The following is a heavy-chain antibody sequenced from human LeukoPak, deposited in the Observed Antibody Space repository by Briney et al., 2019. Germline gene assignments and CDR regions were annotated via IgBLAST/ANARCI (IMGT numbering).Heavy chain of an antibody. Sequence: GGSLRLSCTGSGFTFGDYSMNWVRQAPGKGLEWVAFIRSKAHGGTTEYAASVKGRFTFSRDDSRSVAYLQMNNLRTEDTAVYYCARDQVYHDFWSAYWGQGTLVTVSS. CDR1: GFTFGDYS. J-gene: IGHJ4*02. D-gene: IGHD3-3*01. CDR2: IRSKAHGGTT. V-gene: IGHV3-49*04. CDR3: ARDQVYHDFWSAY.